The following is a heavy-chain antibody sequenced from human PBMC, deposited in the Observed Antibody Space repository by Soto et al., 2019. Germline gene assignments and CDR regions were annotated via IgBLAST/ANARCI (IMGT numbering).Heavy chain of an antibody. J-gene: IGHJ6*02. D-gene: IGHD2-2*01. V-gene: IGHV4-31*03. CDR3: ARDRAVVVPLDYYYGMDV. CDR1: GGSISSGGYY. Sequence: KASETLSLTCTVSGGSISSGGYYWSWIRQHPGKGLEWIGYIYYSGSTYYNPSLKSRVTISVDTSKNQFSLKLSSVTAADTAVYYCARDRAVVVPLDYYYGMDVWGQGTTVTVSS. CDR2: IYYSGST.